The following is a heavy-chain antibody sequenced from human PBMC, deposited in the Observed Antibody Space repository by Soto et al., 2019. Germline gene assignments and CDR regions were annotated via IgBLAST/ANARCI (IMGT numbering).Heavy chain of an antibody. D-gene: IGHD1-1*01. CDR3: AKDRGYNWNDGSTWVPDY. CDR2: ISGSGGST. J-gene: IGHJ4*02. V-gene: IGHV3-23*01. Sequence: PGWSLRLSCAASVFTFISYAMSWGRQAPGKGLEWVSAISGSGGSTYYADSVKGRFTISRDNSKNTLYLQMNSLRAEDTAVYYCAKDRGYNWNDGSTWVPDYWGQGTLVTVSS. CDR1: VFTFISYA.